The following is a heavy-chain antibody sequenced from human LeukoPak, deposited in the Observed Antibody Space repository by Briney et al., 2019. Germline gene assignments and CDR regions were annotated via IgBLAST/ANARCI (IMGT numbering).Heavy chain of an antibody. Sequence: GGSLRLSCEASGFTFNNYVMTWVRQAPGKGLEWVSAISGSGGSTYYADSVKGRFTISRDNSKSTLYLQMNSLRAEDTAVYYCAKVSNYYYYYMDVWGKGTTVTVSS. CDR3: AKVSNYYYYYMDV. CDR2: ISGSGGST. CDR1: GFTFNNYV. D-gene: IGHD2/OR15-2a*01. V-gene: IGHV3-23*01. J-gene: IGHJ6*03.